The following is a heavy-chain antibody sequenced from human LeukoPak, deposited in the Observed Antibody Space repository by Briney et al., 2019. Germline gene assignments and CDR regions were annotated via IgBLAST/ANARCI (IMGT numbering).Heavy chain of an antibody. V-gene: IGHV3-23*01. CDR2: ISGSGGAT. J-gene: IGHJ4*02. Sequence: GGSLRLSCAASGFTFSSYAMSWVRQAPGKGLEWVSTISGSGGATFYADSVTGRFTVSRDNSKNTLYLQLNSLRAEDTAVYYCAKDLRGYCSASTCHYFGYWGQGTLVTVSS. D-gene: IGHD2-15*01. CDR1: GFTFSSYA. CDR3: AKDLRGYCSASTCHYFGY.